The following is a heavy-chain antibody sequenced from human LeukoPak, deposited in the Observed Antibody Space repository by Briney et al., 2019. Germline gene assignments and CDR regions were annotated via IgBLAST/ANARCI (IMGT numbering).Heavy chain of an antibody. J-gene: IGHJ4*02. D-gene: IGHD3-22*01. Sequence: PGGSPRLSCVVSGFTFSRYWMSWVRQAPGKGLEWVANIKPDGSDEYYVDSVKGRFTISRDNAKNSLHLQMNSLRAEDTAVYYCARTSYDSSGYYLGDYWGQGTLVTVSS. CDR1: GFTFSRYW. CDR2: IKPDGSDE. V-gene: IGHV3-7*01. CDR3: ARTSYDSSGYYLGDY.